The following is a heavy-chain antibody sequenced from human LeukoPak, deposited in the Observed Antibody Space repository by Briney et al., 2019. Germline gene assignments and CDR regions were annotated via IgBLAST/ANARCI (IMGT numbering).Heavy chain of an antibody. CDR1: GYSFTTYW. Sequence: PGASLKISCKVSGYSFTTYWIGWVRQMPGKGLEWMGFIYPGDSDTRYSPSFQGQVTISADKSISTAYLRWSSLKASDTAMYFCASLPYSSSSFDYWGQGTLVTVSS. CDR3: ASLPYSSSSFDY. V-gene: IGHV5-51*01. CDR2: IYPGDSDT. J-gene: IGHJ4*02. D-gene: IGHD6-13*01.